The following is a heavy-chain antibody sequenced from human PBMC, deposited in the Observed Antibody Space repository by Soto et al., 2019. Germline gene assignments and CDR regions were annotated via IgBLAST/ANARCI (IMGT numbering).Heavy chain of an antibody. CDR1: GFTLRNYG. V-gene: IGHV3-30*18. CDR3: AKDYLGNSKVFDF. J-gene: IGHJ3*01. Sequence: PGGSLRLSCAVHGFTLRNYGMHWVRQAPGKGLEWVALISDDGTNKYLVDSVKGRFIISRDNSRNMVYLQMNRLRAEDTAVYYCAKDYLGNSKVFDFCCQGTMVTVSS. D-gene: IGHD2-2*01. CDR2: ISDDGTNK.